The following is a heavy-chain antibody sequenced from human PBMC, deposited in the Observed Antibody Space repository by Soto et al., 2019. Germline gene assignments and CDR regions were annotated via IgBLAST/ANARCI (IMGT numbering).Heavy chain of an antibody. Sequence: EVQLVESGGDLVQPGGSLRLSCAASGFTFSNYWMTWVRQAPGKGLEWVANIKPDGSEKYYVDSVKGRFTISRDNAKNSWHLQMGSLRVEDAAMSYCGGDTGDGGPSDYWSQGPLVTVSS. J-gene: IGHJ4*02. CDR2: IKPDGSEK. V-gene: IGHV3-7*04. D-gene: IGHD2-21*02. CDR3: GGDTGDGGPSDY. CDR1: GFTFSNYW.